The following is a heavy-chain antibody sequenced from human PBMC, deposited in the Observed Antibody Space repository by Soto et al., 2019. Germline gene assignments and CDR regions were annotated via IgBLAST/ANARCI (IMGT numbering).Heavy chain of an antibody. CDR3: AKVPYYYDSSGPQEVDY. J-gene: IGHJ4*02. CDR1: GLTFSSYA. V-gene: IGHV3-23*01. Sequence: GRSLRLSCAASGLTFSSYAMSWVRQAPGKGLEWVSAISGSGGSTYYADSVKGRFTISRDNSKNTLYLQMNSLRAEDTAVYYCAKVPYYYDSSGPQEVDYWGQGTLVTVSS. CDR2: ISGSGGST. D-gene: IGHD3-22*01.